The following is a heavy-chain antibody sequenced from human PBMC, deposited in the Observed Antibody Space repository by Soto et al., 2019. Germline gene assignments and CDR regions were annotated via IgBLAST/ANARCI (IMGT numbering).Heavy chain of an antibody. D-gene: IGHD1-26*01. CDR3: ARAFRGRDAFDI. CDR2: IHPTSGGT. Sequence: ASVKGSCQASGYTFTGYYIHWVRHAPGQGLEWMGWIHPTSGGTNYAQKFQGWVTMTRDASISTAYMELSRLRSDDTAVYYCARAFRGRDAFDIWGQGTMVTVSS. J-gene: IGHJ3*02. CDR1: GYTFTGYY. V-gene: IGHV1-2*04.